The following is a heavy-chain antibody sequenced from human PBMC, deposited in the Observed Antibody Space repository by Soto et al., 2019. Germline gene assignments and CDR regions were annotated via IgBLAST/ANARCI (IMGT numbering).Heavy chain of an antibody. CDR3: ARDGSIVGATSYYGMDV. D-gene: IGHD1-26*01. V-gene: IGHV3-21*01. Sequence: GGSLRLSCAASGFTFSSYSMNWVRQAPGKGLEWVSSISSSSSYIYYADSVKGRFTISRDNAKNSLYLQMNSLRAEDTAVYYCARDGSIVGATSYYGMDVWGQGTTVNVSS. J-gene: IGHJ6*02. CDR1: GFTFSSYS. CDR2: ISSSSSYI.